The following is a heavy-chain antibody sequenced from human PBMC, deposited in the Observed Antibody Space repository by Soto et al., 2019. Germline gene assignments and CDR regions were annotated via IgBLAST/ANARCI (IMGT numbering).Heavy chain of an antibody. D-gene: IGHD3-10*01. CDR3: ASTSPYGSGSYYTGAYYYYGMDV. V-gene: IGHV4-34*01. CDR1: GGSFSGFY. CDR2: IYHSGST. Sequence: SETLSLTSAVYGGSFSGFYWSWIRQPPGKGLEWIGEIYHSGSTNYNPSLKSRVTISVDTSKNQFSLKLSSVTAADTAVYYCASTSPYGSGSYYTGAYYYYGMDVWGQGTTVTVSS. J-gene: IGHJ6*02.